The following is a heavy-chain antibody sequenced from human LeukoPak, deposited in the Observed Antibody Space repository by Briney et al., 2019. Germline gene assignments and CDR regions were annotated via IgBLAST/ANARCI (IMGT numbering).Heavy chain of an antibody. Sequence: SVKVSCKASGGTFSSYAISWVRQAPGQGLEWMGRIIPILGIANYAQKFQGRVTITADKSTSTAYMELSSLRSEDTAVYYCARGRKDYGDPPYFDYWGQGTLVTDSS. V-gene: IGHV1-69*04. J-gene: IGHJ4*02. CDR2: IIPILGIA. CDR3: ARGRKDYGDPPYFDY. CDR1: GGTFSSYA. D-gene: IGHD4-17*01.